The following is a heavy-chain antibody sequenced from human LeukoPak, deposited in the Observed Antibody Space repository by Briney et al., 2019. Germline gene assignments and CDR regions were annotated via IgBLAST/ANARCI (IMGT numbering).Heavy chain of an antibody. CDR1: GYSFTSYG. CDR2: IYPGDSDT. J-gene: IGHJ6*02. D-gene: IGHD3-10*01. CDR3: ARQGDYYGSGSQIPGYYYYYGMDV. Sequence: GESLKISCKGSGYSFTSYGIGWVRQMPGKGLEWMGIIYPGDSDTRYSPSFQGQVTISADKSISTAYLQWSSLKASDTAMYYCARQGDYYGSGSQIPGYYYYYGMDVWGQGTTVTVSS. V-gene: IGHV5-51*01.